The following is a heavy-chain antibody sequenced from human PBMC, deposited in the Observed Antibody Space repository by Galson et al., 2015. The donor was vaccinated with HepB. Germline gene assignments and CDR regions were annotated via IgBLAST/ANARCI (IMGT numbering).Heavy chain of an antibody. CDR1: GYTFTSSA. D-gene: IGHD6-19*01. V-gene: IGHV1-3*01. Sequence: SVKVSCKASGYTFTSSAMHWVRQAPGQRLEWMGWINAGNGNTKYSQKFQGRVTITRDTSASTAYMELSSLRSEDTAVYYCARNLLSGWYDDAFDIWGQGTIVTVSS. J-gene: IGHJ3*02. CDR2: INAGNGNT. CDR3: ARNLLSGWYDDAFDI.